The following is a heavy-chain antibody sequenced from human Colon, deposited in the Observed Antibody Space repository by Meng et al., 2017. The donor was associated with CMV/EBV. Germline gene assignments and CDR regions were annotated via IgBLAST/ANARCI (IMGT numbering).Heavy chain of an antibody. CDR1: GGSISSSSYY. CDR3: ARLGQRPPAKTIHYDFWSGPMVGDV. V-gene: IGHV4-39*01. D-gene: IGHD3-3*01. J-gene: IGHJ6*02. CDR2: IYYSGST. Sequence: SETLSLTCTVSGGSISSSSYYWGWIRQPPGKGLEWIGSIYYSGSTYYNPSLKSRVTISVDTSKNQFSLKLSSVTAADTAVYYCARLGQRPPAKTIHYDFWSGPMVGDVWGQGTTVTVSS.